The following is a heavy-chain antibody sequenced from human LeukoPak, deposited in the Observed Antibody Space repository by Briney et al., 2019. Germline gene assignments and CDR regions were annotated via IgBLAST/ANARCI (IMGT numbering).Heavy chain of an antibody. Sequence: ASVKVSCKASGYTFTSHHINWLRQAAGQGLEWMGWMNPGSGNTVSAQKFQGRATMTWDTSISTAYMELSSLRSEDTAVYYCARGRPTNLGGIYWGQGTLVTVSS. D-gene: IGHD7-27*01. CDR2: MNPGSGNT. V-gene: IGHV1-8*01. CDR3: ARGRPTNLGGIY. CDR1: GYTFTSHH. J-gene: IGHJ4*02.